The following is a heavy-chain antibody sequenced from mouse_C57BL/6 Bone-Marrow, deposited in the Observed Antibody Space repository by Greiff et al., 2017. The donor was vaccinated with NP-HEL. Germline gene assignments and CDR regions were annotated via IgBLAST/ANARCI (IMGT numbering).Heavy chain of an antibody. CDR2: IDPNSGGT. J-gene: IGHJ1*03. CDR3: ARYYYGSRGWYFDV. CDR1: GYTFTSYW. V-gene: IGHV1-72*01. D-gene: IGHD1-1*01. Sequence: VQLQQPGADLVKPGASVKLSCKASGYTFTSYWMPWVKQRPGRGLEWIGRIDPNSGGTTFNEKFKTKATLTVDKPSSTAYMQLSSLTSEDSAVYYCARYYYGSRGWYFDVWGTGTTVTVSS.